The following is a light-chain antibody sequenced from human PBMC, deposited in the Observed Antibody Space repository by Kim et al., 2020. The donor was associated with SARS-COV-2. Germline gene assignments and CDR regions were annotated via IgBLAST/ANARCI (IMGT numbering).Light chain of an antibody. CDR3: SSYTSSSTLV. J-gene: IGLJ1*01. CDR1: SSDVGGYNY. Sequence: GQSITIACTGTSSDVGGYNYVSWYQQHPGKAPKLMIYDVSNRPSGVSNRFSGSKSGNTASLTISGLQAEDEADYYCSSYTSSSTLVFGTGTKVTVL. CDR2: DVS. V-gene: IGLV2-14*03.